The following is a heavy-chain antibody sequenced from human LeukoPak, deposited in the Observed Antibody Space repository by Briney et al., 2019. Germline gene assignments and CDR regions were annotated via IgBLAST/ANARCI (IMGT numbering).Heavy chain of an antibody. CDR3: ATAYCGGDCYYYYYMDV. D-gene: IGHD2-21*02. V-gene: IGHV1-69*05. CDR1: GDTFSSYA. CDR2: IIPIFGTA. J-gene: IGHJ6*03. Sequence: SSVKVSCKASGDTFSSYAICWVQQAPGQGLEWIGRIIPIFGTANYAQKFQGRVTITTDESTSTAYMELSSLRSEDTTVYYCATAYCGGDCYYYYYMDVWGKGTTVTVSS.